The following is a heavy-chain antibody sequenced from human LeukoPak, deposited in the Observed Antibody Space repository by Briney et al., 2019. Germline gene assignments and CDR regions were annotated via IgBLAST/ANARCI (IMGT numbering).Heavy chain of an antibody. CDR2: IIPIFGTA. Sequence: SVKVSCKASGGTFSSYAISWVRQAPGQGLEWMGGIIPIFGTANYAQKFQGRVTITADESTSTAYMELSSLRSDDTAVYYCAANGYSSSWYKGGWFDPWGQGTLVTVSS. V-gene: IGHV1-69*13. J-gene: IGHJ5*02. CDR1: GGTFSSYA. D-gene: IGHD6-13*01. CDR3: AANGYSSSWYKGGWFDP.